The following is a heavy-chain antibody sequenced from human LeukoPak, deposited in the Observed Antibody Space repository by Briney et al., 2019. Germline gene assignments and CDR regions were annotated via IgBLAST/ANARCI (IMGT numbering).Heavy chain of an antibody. Sequence: SETLSLTCAVYGGSFSGYYWSWIRQPPGKGLEWIGEINHSGSTNYNPSLKSRVTISVDTSKNQFSLKLSSVIAADTAVYYCARGRVLYDYVWGSSYDARHYFDYWGQGTLVTVSS. CDR1: GGSFSGYY. J-gene: IGHJ4*02. CDR3: ARGRVLYDYVWGSSYDARHYFDY. D-gene: IGHD3-16*01. V-gene: IGHV4-34*01. CDR2: INHSGST.